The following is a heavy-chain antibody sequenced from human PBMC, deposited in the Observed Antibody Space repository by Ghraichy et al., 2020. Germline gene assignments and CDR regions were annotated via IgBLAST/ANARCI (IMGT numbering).Heavy chain of an antibody. CDR3: ARDEGARGMNHDYYYYGMDV. V-gene: IGHV3-30-3*01. CDR2: ISYDGSNK. CDR1: GFTFSSYA. D-gene: IGHD1-26*01. Sequence: GESLNISCAASGFTFSSYAMHWVRQAPGKGLEWVAVISYDGSNKYYADSVKGRFTISRDNSKNTLYLQMNSLRAEDTAVYYCARDEGARGMNHDYYYYGMDVWGKGTTVTVSS. J-gene: IGHJ6*04.